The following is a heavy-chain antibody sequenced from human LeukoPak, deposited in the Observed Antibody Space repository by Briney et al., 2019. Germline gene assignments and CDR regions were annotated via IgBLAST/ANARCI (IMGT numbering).Heavy chain of an antibody. CDR3: AKTGGDSVLYYYYMDV. Sequence: GSLRLSCAASGFTLTSYGMHWVRQAPGKGLERVAFTQYDGSNKNYADSVKGRFTISRDYSKNTLYLQMNSLRAEDTAVYYCAKTGGDSVLYYYYMDVWGKGTTVTVSS. CDR2: TQYDGSNK. J-gene: IGHJ6*03. CDR1: GFTLTSYG. V-gene: IGHV3-30*02. D-gene: IGHD3-10*01.